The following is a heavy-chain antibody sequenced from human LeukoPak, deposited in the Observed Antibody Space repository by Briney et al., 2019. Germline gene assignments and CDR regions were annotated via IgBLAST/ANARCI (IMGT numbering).Heavy chain of an antibody. V-gene: IGHV3-23*01. CDR1: GFTFSSYS. CDR3: AKRNWNGECFDY. Sequence: GGSLRLSCAASGFTFSSYSMNWVRQAPGKGLEWVSAISGSGGSTYYADSVKGRFTISRDNSKNTLYLQMNSLRAEDTAVYYCAKRNWNGECFDYWGQGTLVTVSS. D-gene: IGHD1-1*01. J-gene: IGHJ4*02. CDR2: ISGSGGST.